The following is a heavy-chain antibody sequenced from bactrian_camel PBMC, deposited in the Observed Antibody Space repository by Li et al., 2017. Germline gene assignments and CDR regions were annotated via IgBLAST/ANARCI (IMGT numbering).Heavy chain of an antibody. D-gene: IGHD1*01. CDR3: AKVISDRDNRGSDGHDY. CDR1: GFTFRNYA. CDR2: INSGGSVT. V-gene: IGHV3S31*01. J-gene: IGHJ4*01. Sequence: QLVESGGGLVQPGGSRRLSCAASGFTFRNYAMSWVRQAPGKGPEWVSNINSGGSVTYYADSAKGRFTISRDNAKNTLYLELNNLKIEDTAMYYCAKVISDRDNRGSDGHDYWGQGTQVTVS.